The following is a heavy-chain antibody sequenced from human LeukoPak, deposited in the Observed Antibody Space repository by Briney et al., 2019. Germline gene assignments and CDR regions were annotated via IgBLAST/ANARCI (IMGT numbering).Heavy chain of an antibody. V-gene: IGHV4-34*01. CDR3: ARVLVVVLAAIETERFDYYYYGMDV. CDR1: GGSFSGYY. Sequence: SETLSLTCAVYGGSFSGYYWSWIRQPPGKGLEWIGEINHSGSTNYNPSLKSRVTISVDTSKNQFSLKLSSVTAADTAVYYCARVLVVVLAAIETERFDYYYYGMDVWGQGTTVTVSS. D-gene: IGHD2-2*02. CDR2: INHSGST. J-gene: IGHJ6*02.